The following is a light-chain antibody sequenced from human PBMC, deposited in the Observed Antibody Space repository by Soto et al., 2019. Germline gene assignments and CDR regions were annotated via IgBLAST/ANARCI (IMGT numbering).Light chain of an antibody. CDR1: QTISSW. CDR2: KAS. J-gene: IGKJ1*01. V-gene: IGKV1-5*03. CDR3: LHYNSYSEA. Sequence: IHMTHSPSTLSGSVVYRVTITFRASQTISSWLSWYQQKPGKAPKLLIYKASTLKSGVPSRFSGSGSGTEFTLTISSLQPDDFATYYCLHYNSYSEAFGQGTKVDIK.